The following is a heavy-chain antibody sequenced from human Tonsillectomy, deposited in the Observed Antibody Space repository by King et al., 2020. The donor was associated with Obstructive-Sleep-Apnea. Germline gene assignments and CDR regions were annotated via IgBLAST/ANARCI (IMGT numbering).Heavy chain of an antibody. V-gene: IGHV3-23*04. CDR2: ISGSGGST. CDR1: GFSFSNYV. Sequence: VQLVESGGGLVQPGGSLRLSCVASGFSFSNYVMNLVRQAPGKGLEWVSAISGSGGSTYYADSVKGRFTISRDNSKNTLYLQMNSLRAEDTAVYFCAKDLSEQYFQPWGQGTLVTVSS. CDR3: AKDLSEQYFQP. J-gene: IGHJ1*01.